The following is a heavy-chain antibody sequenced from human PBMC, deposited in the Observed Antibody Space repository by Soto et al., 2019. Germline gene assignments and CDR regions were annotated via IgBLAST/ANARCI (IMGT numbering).Heavy chain of an antibody. CDR1: GYIFTSYC. D-gene: IGHD6-6*01. V-gene: IGHV1-46*01. J-gene: IGHJ3*02. CDR3: ARAVGWQLDGLDI. CDR2: INPSYATT. Sequence: QIQLLQSGAEVKNPGASVKVSCKACGYIFTSYCIHWVREAPGKGREWMGVINPSYATTSYAPNFQGRGTMTRATATSTGYVELSSLRSEDTAVYYCARAVGWQLDGLDIWGQGTTVTVSS.